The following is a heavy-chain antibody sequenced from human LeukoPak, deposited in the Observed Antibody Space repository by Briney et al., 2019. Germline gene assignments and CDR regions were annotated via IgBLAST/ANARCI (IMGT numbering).Heavy chain of an antibody. CDR3: ARDPLYCSGGSCHTNWFDP. Sequence: ASVKVSCKASGYTFTGSYMHWVRQAPGQGLEWMGRINPNSGGTNYAQKFQGRVTMTRDTSISTAYMELSRLRSDDTAVYYCARDPLYCSGGSCHTNWFDPWGQGTLVTVSS. CDR2: INPNSGGT. CDR1: GYTFTGSY. J-gene: IGHJ5*02. D-gene: IGHD2-15*01. V-gene: IGHV1-2*06.